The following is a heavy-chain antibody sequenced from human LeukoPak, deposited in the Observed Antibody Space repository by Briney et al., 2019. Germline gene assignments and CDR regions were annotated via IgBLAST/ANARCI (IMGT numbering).Heavy chain of an antibody. J-gene: IGHJ4*02. CDR3: ATDGAVAGTAYPEY. D-gene: IGHD6-19*01. CDR2: INPNSGGT. CDR1: GYTLTSYG. Sequence: ASVKVSCKASGYTLTSYGISWVRQAPGQGLEWIGWINPNSGGTKYAQKFQGRVTMTRDTSISTAYMELSSLTSDDTALYYCATDGAVAGTAYPEYWGQGTLVTVSS. V-gene: IGHV1-2*02.